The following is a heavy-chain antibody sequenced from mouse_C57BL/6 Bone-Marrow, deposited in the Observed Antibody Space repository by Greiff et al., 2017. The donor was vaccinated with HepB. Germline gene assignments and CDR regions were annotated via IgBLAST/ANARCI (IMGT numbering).Heavy chain of an antibody. V-gene: IGHV1-54*01. Sequence: QVQLQQSGAELVRPGTSVKVSCKASGYAFTNYLIEWVKQRPGQGLEWIGVINPGSGGTNYNEKFKGKATLTADKSSSTAYMQLSSLTSEGSAVYFCARWAYDGDAMDYWGQGTSVTVSS. CDR2: INPGSGGT. J-gene: IGHJ4*01. CDR3: ARWAYDGDAMDY. CDR1: GYAFTNYL. D-gene: IGHD1-2*01.